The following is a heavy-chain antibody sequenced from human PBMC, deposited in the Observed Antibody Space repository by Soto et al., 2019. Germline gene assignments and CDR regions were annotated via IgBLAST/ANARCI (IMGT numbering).Heavy chain of an antibody. J-gene: IGHJ4*02. V-gene: IGHV3-30-3*01. D-gene: IGHD2-2*01. CDR2: ISYDGSNK. CDR3: ARDPETHQEYQTLLDY. Sequence: PGGSMRLSCAASGFTFSSYAMHWVRQAPGKGLEWVAVISYDGSNKYYADSVKGRFTISRDNSKNTLYLQMNSLRAEDTAVYYCARDPETHQEYQTLLDYWGQGTLVTVSS. CDR1: GFTFSSYA.